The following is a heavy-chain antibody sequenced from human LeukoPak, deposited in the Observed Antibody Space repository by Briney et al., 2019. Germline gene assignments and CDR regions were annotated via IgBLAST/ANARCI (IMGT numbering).Heavy chain of an antibody. CDR3: ARLGGTGGWLFYYFDY. D-gene: IGHD6-19*01. CDR2: IYYSGST. J-gene: IGHJ4*02. CDR1: GGSISSSSYY. V-gene: IGHV4-39*01. Sequence: SETLSLTCTVSGGSISSSSYYWGWIRQPPGKGLEWIGSIYYSGSTYYNPSLKSRVTISVDTAKNHFSLKLGSVTAADTAVYYCARLGGTGGWLFYYFDYWGQGTLVTVSS.